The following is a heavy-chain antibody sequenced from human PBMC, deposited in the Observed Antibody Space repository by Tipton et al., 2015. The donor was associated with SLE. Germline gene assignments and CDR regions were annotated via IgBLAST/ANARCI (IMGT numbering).Heavy chain of an antibody. CDR1: GYTFTNFF. Sequence: QLVQSGAEVKNPGASVKVSCKASGYTFTNFFLHWVRQAPGQGLEWMGMIYPGYGSSSYSQNFKDRVTITRDTSTNTVYMELRNLRSEDTAIYYCAKTLGLIDPFDYWGQGALVTVSS. V-gene: IGHV1-46*01. CDR3: AKTLGLIDPFDY. J-gene: IGHJ4*02. D-gene: IGHD3-16*01. CDR2: IYPGYGSS.